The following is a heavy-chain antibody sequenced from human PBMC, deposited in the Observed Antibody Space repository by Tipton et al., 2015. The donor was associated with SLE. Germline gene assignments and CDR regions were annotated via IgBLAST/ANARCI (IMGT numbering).Heavy chain of an antibody. CDR2: ISYDGSNK. V-gene: IGHV3-33*05. Sequence: SLRLSCAASGFTFSSYGMHWVRQAPGKGLEWVAVISYDGSNKYYADSVKGRFTISRDNSKNTLYLQMNSLRAEDTAVYYCAREAGWYFDLWGRGTLVTVSS. CDR1: GFTFSSYG. J-gene: IGHJ2*01. CDR3: AREAGWYFDL.